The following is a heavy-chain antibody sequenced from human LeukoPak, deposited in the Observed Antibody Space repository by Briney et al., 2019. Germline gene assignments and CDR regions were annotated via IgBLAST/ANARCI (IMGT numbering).Heavy chain of an antibody. CDR2: IYYSGST. Sequence: SRTLALTCTVSGGSISRGEYYWSWIRQPPGKGLEWIGYIYYSGSTYYNPSLKSRVTISVDTSKNQFSLKLSSVTAADTAVYYCARYKYYDFWSGYYQEYYFDYWGQGTLVTVSS. V-gene: IGHV4-30-4*01. CDR1: GGSISRGEYY. J-gene: IGHJ4*02. D-gene: IGHD3-3*01. CDR3: ARYKYYDFWSGYYQEYYFDY.